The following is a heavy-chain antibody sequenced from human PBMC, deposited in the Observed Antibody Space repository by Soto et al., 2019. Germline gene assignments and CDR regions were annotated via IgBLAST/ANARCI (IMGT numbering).Heavy chain of an antibody. Sequence: QVQLVQSGAEVKKPGASVKVSCKASGYTFTSYYMHWVRQAPGQGLEWMGIINPSGGSTSYAQKFPGRVTMPRDTSTSTVYMELSSLRSEDTAVYYCASREYGVQDRTKNYYYYYGMDVWGQGTTVTVSS. CDR1: GYTFTSYY. D-gene: IGHD3-10*01. CDR3: ASREYGVQDRTKNYYYYYGMDV. CDR2: INPSGGST. V-gene: IGHV1-46*01. J-gene: IGHJ6*02.